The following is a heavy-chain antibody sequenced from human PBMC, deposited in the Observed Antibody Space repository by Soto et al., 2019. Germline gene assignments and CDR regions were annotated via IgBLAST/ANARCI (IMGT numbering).Heavy chain of an antibody. CDR3: AKAGRYYDSSGYKSYFAY. J-gene: IGHJ4*02. D-gene: IGHD3-22*01. CDR1: GFTFSSYG. V-gene: IGHV3-30*18. CDR2: ISYDGSNK. Sequence: GGSLRLSCAASGFTFSSYGMHWVRQAPGKGLEWVAVISYDGSNKYYADSVKGRFTISRDNSKNTLYLQMNSLRAEDTAVYYCAKAGRYYDSSGYKSYFAYWGQGTLVTVSS.